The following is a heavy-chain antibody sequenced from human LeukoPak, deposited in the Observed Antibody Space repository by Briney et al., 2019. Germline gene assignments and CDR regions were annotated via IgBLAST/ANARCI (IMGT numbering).Heavy chain of an antibody. CDR2: ISSNGGST. Sequence: PGGSLRLSCAASGFTFSSYAMHWVRQAPGKGLEYVSAISSNGGSTYYANSVKGRFTISRDSSKNTLYLQMGSLRAEDMAVYYCARASSPGIAVAGTSLGDYWGQGTLVTVSS. J-gene: IGHJ4*02. CDR3: ARASSPGIAVAGTSLGDY. V-gene: IGHV3-64*01. D-gene: IGHD6-19*01. CDR1: GFTFSSYA.